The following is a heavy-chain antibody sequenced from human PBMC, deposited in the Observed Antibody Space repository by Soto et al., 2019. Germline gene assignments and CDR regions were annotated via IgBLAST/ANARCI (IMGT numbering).Heavy chain of an antibody. CDR2: IWSDGSTE. D-gene: IGHD2-2*01. J-gene: IGHJ5*02. CDR1: GFTFDRYG. Sequence: GRSLRLSCAASGFTFDRYGMHWVRQAPGKGLEWVAVIWSDGSTEYYADSVKGRFTISRDNSKNTMYLQMNSLRGEDTGVYYCARGRIPSAIFDWFDPWGQGTLVTVSS. CDR3: ARGRIPSAIFDWFDP. V-gene: IGHV3-33*01.